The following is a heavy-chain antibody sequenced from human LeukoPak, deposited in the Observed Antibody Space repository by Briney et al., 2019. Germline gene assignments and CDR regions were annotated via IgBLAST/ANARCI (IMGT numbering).Heavy chain of an antibody. CDR2: ISSSSSTI. J-gene: IGHJ3*02. V-gene: IGHV3-48*01. D-gene: IGHD3-16*02. CDR1: GFTFSSYS. Sequence: GGSLRLSCAASGFTFSSYSMNWVRQAPGKGLEWVSYISSSSSTIYYADSVKGRFTISRDNSKNTLYLQMNSLRAEDTAVYYCARTSYYDYVWGSYRSGGGAFDIWGQGTMVTVSS. CDR3: ARTSYYDYVWGSYRSGGGAFDI.